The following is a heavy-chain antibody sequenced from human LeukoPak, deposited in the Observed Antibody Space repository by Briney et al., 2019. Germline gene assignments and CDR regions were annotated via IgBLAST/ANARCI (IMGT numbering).Heavy chain of an antibody. CDR3: ARGIVVVPAAISHYYYYYMDV. J-gene: IGHJ6*03. Sequence: SVKVSCKTSGGTFSSYAISWVRQAPGQGLEWMGGIIPIFGTANYAQKFQGRVTITTDESTSTAYMELSSLRSGDTAVYYCARGIVVVPAAISHYYYYYMDVWGKGTTVTVSS. CDR1: GGTFSSYA. CDR2: IIPIFGTA. V-gene: IGHV1-69*05. D-gene: IGHD2-2*02.